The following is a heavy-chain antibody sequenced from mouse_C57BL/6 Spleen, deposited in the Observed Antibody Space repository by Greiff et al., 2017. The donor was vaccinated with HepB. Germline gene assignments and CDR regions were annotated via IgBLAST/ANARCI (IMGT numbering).Heavy chain of an antibody. D-gene: IGHD2-1*01. Sequence: EVQVVESGEGLVKPGGSLKLSCAASGFTFSSYAMSWVRQTPEKRLEWVAYISSGGDYIYYADTVKGRFTISRDNARNTLYLQMSSLKSEDTAMYYCTRDPGGNYWYFDVWGTGTTVTVSS. V-gene: IGHV5-9-1*02. CDR1: GFTFSSYA. CDR3: TRDPGGNYWYFDV. CDR2: ISSGGDYI. J-gene: IGHJ1*03.